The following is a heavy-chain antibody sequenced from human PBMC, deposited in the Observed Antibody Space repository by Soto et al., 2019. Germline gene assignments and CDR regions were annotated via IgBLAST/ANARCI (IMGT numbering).Heavy chain of an antibody. D-gene: IGHD3-16*01. V-gene: IGHV4-34*01. CDR3: ARGHLGYYYYYMDV. J-gene: IGHJ6*03. CDR1: GGSFSGYY. CDR2: INHSGSA. Sequence: SETLSLTCAVYGGSFSGYYWIWIRQPPGKGLEWIGEINHSGSANYNPSLKSRVTISVDTSKNQFSLKLSSVTAADTAVYYCARGHLGYYYYYMDVWGKGTTVTVSS.